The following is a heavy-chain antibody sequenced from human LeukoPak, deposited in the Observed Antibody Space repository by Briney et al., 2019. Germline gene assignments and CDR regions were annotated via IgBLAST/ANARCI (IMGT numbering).Heavy chain of an antibody. CDR3: ARGYSRAAFDI. D-gene: IGHD2-15*01. CDR1: GFALKSYS. V-gene: IGHV3-21*01. Sequence: GGSLRLSCGGSGFALKSYSLTWVRQAPGKGLEWVSSISSTSAYIHYADSVKGRFTVSRDNGKNSLLLQMNSLRAEDTALYYCARGYSRAAFDIWGQGTVVAVSS. CDR2: ISSTSAYI. J-gene: IGHJ3*02.